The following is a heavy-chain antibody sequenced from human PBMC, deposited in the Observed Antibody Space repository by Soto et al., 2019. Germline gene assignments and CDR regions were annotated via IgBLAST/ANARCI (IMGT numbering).Heavy chain of an antibody. Sequence: QVQLVKSGGGVVQPGRSLRLSCAASGFTFSSYGMHWVRQAPGKGLEWVAVISYDGSNKNYADSVKGRFTISRDNSKNTQYLQMNSLRAEDTAVYYCAKEVWSGPMDVWGQGTTVTVSS. CDR1: GFTFSSYG. J-gene: IGHJ6*02. V-gene: IGHV3-30*18. CDR2: ISYDGSNK. D-gene: IGHD3-3*01. CDR3: AKEVWSGPMDV.